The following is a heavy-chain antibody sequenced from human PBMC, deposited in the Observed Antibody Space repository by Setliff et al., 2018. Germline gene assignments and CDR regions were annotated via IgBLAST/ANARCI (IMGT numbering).Heavy chain of an antibody. V-gene: IGHV3-49*04. CDR1: RFTFSSYA. CDR2: IRSKAYGGTT. J-gene: IGHJ4*02. CDR3: TRASSIAVAGSSI. D-gene: IGHD6-19*01. Sequence: PGGSLRLSCAASRFTFSSYAMSWVRQAPGKGLEWVGFIRSKAYGGTTEYAASVKGRFTISRDDSKSIAYLQMNSLKTEDTAVYYCTRASSIAVAGSSIWGQGTLVTVSS.